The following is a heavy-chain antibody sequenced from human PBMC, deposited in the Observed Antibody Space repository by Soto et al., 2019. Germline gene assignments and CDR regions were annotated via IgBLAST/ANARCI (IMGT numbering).Heavy chain of an antibody. Sequence: GWSLRLSCAASGFTFSDYYMSWIRQAPGKGLEWVSYISSSSSYTNYADSVKGRFTISRDNAKNSLYLQMNSLRAEDTAVYYCARDRKYYYDSSGYYDYWGQGTMVTVYS. D-gene: IGHD3-22*01. CDR1: GFTFSDYY. V-gene: IGHV3-11*06. J-gene: IGHJ4*02. CDR2: ISSSSSYT. CDR3: ARDRKYYYDSSGYYDY.